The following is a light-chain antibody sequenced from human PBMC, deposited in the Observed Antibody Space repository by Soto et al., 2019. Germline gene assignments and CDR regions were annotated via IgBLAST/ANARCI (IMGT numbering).Light chain of an antibody. CDR2: GGS. CDR3: QRYGTSRGT. Sequence: EIVLTQSPGTLSLSPGERATLSCRASESVNRNYLAWYQQKPGQAPRLLIYGGSTRASGIPDRFSGSGSGTDFTLTISALEPEDFAVYYCQRYGTSRGTFGQGTKLEIK. V-gene: IGKV3-20*01. J-gene: IGKJ2*01. CDR1: ESVNRNY.